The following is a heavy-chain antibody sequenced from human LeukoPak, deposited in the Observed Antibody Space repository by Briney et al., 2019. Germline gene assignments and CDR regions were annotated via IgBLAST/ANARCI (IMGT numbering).Heavy chain of an antibody. J-gene: IGHJ3*02. V-gene: IGHV3-66*04. CDR1: GFTVSSNY. Sequence: PGGSLRLSCAASGFTVSSNYMSWVRQAPGKGLEWVSVIYSGGGTYYTDSVKGRFTISRDNSKNTVSLQMNSLRAEDTAVYYCARHPPSVTLIRGAFDIWGQGTMVTVSS. CDR3: ARHPPSVTLIRGAFDI. D-gene: IGHD4-17*01. CDR2: IYSGGGT.